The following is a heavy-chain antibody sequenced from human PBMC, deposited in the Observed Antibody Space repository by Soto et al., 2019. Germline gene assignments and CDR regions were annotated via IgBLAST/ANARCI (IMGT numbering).Heavy chain of an antibody. CDR3: ARLGLGYCSSTSCYMVGWFDP. V-gene: IGHV4-31*03. CDR1: GGSISSGGYY. D-gene: IGHD2-2*02. CDR2: IYYSGST. Sequence: PSETLSLTCTVSGGSISSGGYYWSWIRQHPGKGLEWIGYIYYSGSTYYNPSLKSRVTISVDTSNNQFSLKLSSVTASDTAVYYCARLGLGYCSSTSCYMVGWFDPWGQGTRVTSPQ. J-gene: IGHJ5*02.